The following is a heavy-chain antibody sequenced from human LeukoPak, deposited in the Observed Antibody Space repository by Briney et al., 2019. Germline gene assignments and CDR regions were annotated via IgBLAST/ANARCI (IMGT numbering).Heavy chain of an antibody. Sequence: ASVKVSCKASGYTFTSYYMHWVRQAPGQGLEWMGIINPSGGSTSYAQTFQGRVTMNRDTSTSTVYMELSSLRSEDTAVYYCARVGSLNENWFDPWGQGTLVTVSS. D-gene: IGHD2-15*01. CDR3: ARVGSLNENWFDP. CDR2: INPSGGST. V-gene: IGHV1-46*01. J-gene: IGHJ5*02. CDR1: GYTFTSYY.